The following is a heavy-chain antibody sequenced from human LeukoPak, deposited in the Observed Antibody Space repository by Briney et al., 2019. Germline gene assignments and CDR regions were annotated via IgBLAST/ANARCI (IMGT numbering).Heavy chain of an antibody. CDR1: GFSFSSNW. D-gene: IGHD5-24*01. J-gene: IGHJ4*02. Sequence: GGSLRLSCAASGFSFSSNWMHWVRHGPGKGLVWVSHINTDGSSTNYADSVKGRFTISRDNAKNTLYLQMNSLRAEDTAVYYCARVSHAPYGYPDHWGQGTLATVSS. CDR3: ARVSHAPYGYPDH. CDR2: INTDGSST. V-gene: IGHV3-74*01.